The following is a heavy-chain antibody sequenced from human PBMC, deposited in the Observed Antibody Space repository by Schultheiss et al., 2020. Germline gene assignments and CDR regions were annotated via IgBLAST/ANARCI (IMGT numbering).Heavy chain of an antibody. V-gene: IGHV4-61*08. J-gene: IGHJ6*02. Sequence: SETLSLTCTVSGGSISSGGYYWSWIRQPPGKGLEWIGYIYYSGSTNYNPSLKSRVTISVDTSKNQFSLKVNSVTAADTAVYYCARDTYYYGLDVWGQGTAVTVSS. CDR2: IYYSGST. CDR1: GGSISSGGYY. CDR3: ARDTYYYGLDV.